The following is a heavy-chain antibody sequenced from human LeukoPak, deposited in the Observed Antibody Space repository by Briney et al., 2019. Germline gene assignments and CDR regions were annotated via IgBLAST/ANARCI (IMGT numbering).Heavy chain of an antibody. Sequence: PGRSLRLSCVASGFKFSDYGMHWVRQAPGKGLEWVAIIWYDGSNKYYADSVKGRFTISRDNSKNTLYLQMNSLRAEDTAVYYCARESSCSSTSCYGYYYYGMDVWGQGTTVTVSS. V-gene: IGHV3-33*01. D-gene: IGHD2-2*01. J-gene: IGHJ6*02. CDR3: ARESSCSSTSCYGYYYYGMDV. CDR1: GFKFSDYG. CDR2: IWYDGSNK.